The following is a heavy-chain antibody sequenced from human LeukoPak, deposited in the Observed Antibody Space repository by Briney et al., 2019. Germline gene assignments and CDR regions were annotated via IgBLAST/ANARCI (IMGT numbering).Heavy chain of an antibody. CDR1: GYSISSGYS. CDR3: ARAPHCGTTSCYEVGY. D-gene: IGHD2-2*01. J-gene: IGHJ4*02. V-gene: IGHV4-38-2*01. CDR2: VNHAGST. Sequence: SETLSLTCAVSGYSISSGYSWGWIRQPPGKGPXXXGNVNHAGSTYYNPSLRSRVSILVDTSKNQFSLRLGSVTAADTAVYYCARAPHCGTTSCYEVGYWGQGTLVTVSS.